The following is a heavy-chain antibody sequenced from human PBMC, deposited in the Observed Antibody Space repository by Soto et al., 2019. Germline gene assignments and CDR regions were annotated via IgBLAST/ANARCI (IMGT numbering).Heavy chain of an antibody. CDR2: IIHSGSA. CDR3: ARGTREGWYFDL. J-gene: IGHJ2*01. V-gene: IGHV4-34*12. Sequence: QVQLQQWGAGLLKPSETLSLTCAVYSGSFSGYYWSWIRQPPGKGLEWIGEIIHSGSANYNPSLKSRLPISVDTSKNQFSLKLSSVTVADTAVYYCARGTREGWYFDLWGRGTLVTVSS. CDR1: SGSFSGYY.